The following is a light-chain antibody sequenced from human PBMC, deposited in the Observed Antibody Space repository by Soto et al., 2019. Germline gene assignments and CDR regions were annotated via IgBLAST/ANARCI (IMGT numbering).Light chain of an antibody. CDR3: QQYNNWPPLT. CDR1: QSVSSN. CDR2: GAS. J-gene: IGKJ4*01. Sequence: EIVMTHSPATLSVSPGERATLSCRASQSVSSNLAWYQQKPGQAPRLLIYGASTRATGIPARFSGSGSGTAFTLTISSLQSEDFAVYYCQQYNNWPPLTFGGGTKVEIK. V-gene: IGKV3-15*01.